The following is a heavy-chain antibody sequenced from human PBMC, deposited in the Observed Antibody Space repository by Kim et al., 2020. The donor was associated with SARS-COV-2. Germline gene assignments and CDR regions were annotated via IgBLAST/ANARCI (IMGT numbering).Heavy chain of an antibody. D-gene: IGHD3-22*01. CDR3: ATVVFYYDAGYFKN. J-gene: IGHJ1*01. Sequence: GGSLRLSCAASGYTVTYSYMGWVRQAPGKGLEWVSFNYSGGNTIYADSVKGRLIISRDHSKNTLYLQMNSLRAEDTAVYYCATVVFYYDAGYFKNWGQGT. V-gene: IGHV3-66*01. CDR1: GYTVTYSY. CDR2: NYSGGNT.